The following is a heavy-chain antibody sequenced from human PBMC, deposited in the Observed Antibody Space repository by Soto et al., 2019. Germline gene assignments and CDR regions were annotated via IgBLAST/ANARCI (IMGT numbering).Heavy chain of an antibody. V-gene: IGHV1-69*06. CDR3: ARDMTRTVVTYFDF. J-gene: IGHJ4*02. D-gene: IGHD1-7*01. Sequence: QVQLVQSGAEVKKPGSSVKVSCKASGGTFSNYVVNWVRQAPGQGLEWMGRIIPISGAANYAQKFQGRVTITADKSTSTSYMELSSLRSDDTAVYYCARDMTRTVVTYFDFWGQGTLVTVSS. CDR2: IIPISGAA. CDR1: GGTFSNYV.